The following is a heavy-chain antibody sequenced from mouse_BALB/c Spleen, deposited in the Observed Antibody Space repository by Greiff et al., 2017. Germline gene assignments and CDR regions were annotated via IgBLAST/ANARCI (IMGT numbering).Heavy chain of an antibody. D-gene: IGHD2-1*01. V-gene: IGHV4-1*02. CDR2: INPDSSTI. CDR1: GFDFSRYW. CDR3: ARLLYYRFAY. J-gene: IGHJ3*01. Sequence: EVKVEESGGGLVQPGGSLKLSCAASGFDFSRYWMSWVRQAPGKGLEWIGEINPDSSTINYTPSLKDKFIISRDNAKNTLYLQMSKVRSEDTALYYCARLLYYRFAYWGQGTLVTVSA.